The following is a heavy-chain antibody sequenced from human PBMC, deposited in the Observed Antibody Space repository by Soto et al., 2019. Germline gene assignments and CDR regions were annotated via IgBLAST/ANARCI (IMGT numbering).Heavy chain of an antibody. CDR1: GIPFSSTY. J-gene: IGHJ4*01. CDR2: IKSKAAGETT. V-gene: IGHV3-15*07. D-gene: IGHD2-21*01. CDR3: TKDNCGRSPFYFNF. Sequence: PGGSLRLSCATSGIPFSSTYMNWVRQAPGKGLEWVGRIKSKAAGETTDFSAPVKGRFALSRDDSKNTVSLQMNSLKIEDTAIFSGTKDNCGRSPFYFNFWG.